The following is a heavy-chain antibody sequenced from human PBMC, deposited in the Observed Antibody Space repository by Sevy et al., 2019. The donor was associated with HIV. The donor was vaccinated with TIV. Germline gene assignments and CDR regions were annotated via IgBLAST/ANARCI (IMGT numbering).Heavy chain of an antibody. CDR2: ISYDGSNK. CDR3: ATRTYDFWSGYSGGDY. J-gene: IGHJ4*02. V-gene: IGHV3-30-3*01. D-gene: IGHD3-3*01. CDR1: GFTFSSYA. Sequence: GGSLRLSCAASGFTFSSYAMHWVRQAPGKGLEWVAVISYDGSNKYYADSVKGRFTISRDNSKNTLYLQMNSLRAEDTAVYYCATRTYDFWSGYSGGDYWGQGTLVTVSS.